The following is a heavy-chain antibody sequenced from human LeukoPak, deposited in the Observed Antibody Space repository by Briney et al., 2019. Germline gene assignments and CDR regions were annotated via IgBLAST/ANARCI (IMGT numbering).Heavy chain of an antibody. CDR2: ISSNGATT. Sequence: GGSLRLSCSASGFTFNRFYLHWVRQAPGKGLEFVSHISSNGATTYYADSVKGRFTISRDNSKNTLYLQMSSLRADDTAVYYCVKGRSIAAPNNDFFDTWGQGALVTVSS. CDR1: GFTFNRFY. CDR3: VKGRSIAAPNNDFFDT. J-gene: IGHJ4*02. V-gene: IGHV3-64D*06. D-gene: IGHD6-6*01.